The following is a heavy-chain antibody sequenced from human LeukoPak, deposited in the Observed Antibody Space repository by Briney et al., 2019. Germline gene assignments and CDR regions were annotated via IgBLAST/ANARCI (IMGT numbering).Heavy chain of an antibody. Sequence: GGSLRLSCAGSGFTFSSYAMHWVRQAPGKGLEWVSVISYDGSNKYYADSVKGRFTISRDNSKNTLYLQMNSLRAEDTAVYYCARAAAPTIAAAENDYWGQGTLVTVSS. CDR3: ARAAAPTIAAAENDY. J-gene: IGHJ4*02. V-gene: IGHV3-30*04. CDR2: ISYDGSNK. D-gene: IGHD6-13*01. CDR1: GFTFSSYA.